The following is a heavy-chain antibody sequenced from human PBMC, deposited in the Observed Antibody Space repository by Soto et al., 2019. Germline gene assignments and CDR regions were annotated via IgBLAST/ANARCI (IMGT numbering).Heavy chain of an antibody. CDR1: GGSVSSYA. V-gene: IGHV1-69*13. J-gene: IGHJ6*02. CDR3: AIGNSGIVVVGYGMDV. CDR2: IIPIFGTA. D-gene: IGHD2-2*01. Sequence: SVKVACKASGGSVSSYAISWVRQAPGQGLEWMGGIIPIFGTANYAQKFPGRVTITADESTSTAYRELRSLRSEDTAVYYCAIGNSGIVVVGYGMDVWGQGTTVTVSS.